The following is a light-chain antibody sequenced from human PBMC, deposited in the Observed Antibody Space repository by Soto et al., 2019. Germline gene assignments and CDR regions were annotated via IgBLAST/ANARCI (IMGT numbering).Light chain of an antibody. V-gene: IGKV3-20*01. CDR3: QRYLSSPPYT. J-gene: IGKJ3*01. Sequence: EIVLTQSPGTLSLSPGERATLSCRASQSVKTYLAWYQQKPGQAPRLLIYAASNRAAGIPARFSGSGSGTDFTLTISRLEPVDFALYYCQRYLSSPPYTCAPGTELDIK. CDR1: QSVKTY. CDR2: AAS.